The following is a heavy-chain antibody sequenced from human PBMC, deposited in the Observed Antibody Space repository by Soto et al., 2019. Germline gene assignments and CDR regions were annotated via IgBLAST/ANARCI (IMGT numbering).Heavy chain of an antibody. D-gene: IGHD3-22*01. J-gene: IGHJ5*02. V-gene: IGHV4-31*03. CDR1: GGSISSGGYY. CDR3: AISSGYADWFDP. Sequence: QVQLQESGPGLVKPSQTLSLTCTVSGGSISSGGYYWSWIRQHPGKGLEWIGYIYYSGSTYYNPSLKSRVTISVDTSKNQCSLKLRSVPAADTAVYYCAISSGYADWFDPWGQGTLVTVSS. CDR2: IYYSGST.